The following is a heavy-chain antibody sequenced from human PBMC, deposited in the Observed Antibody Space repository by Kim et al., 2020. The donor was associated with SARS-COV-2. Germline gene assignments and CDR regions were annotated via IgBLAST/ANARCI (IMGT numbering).Heavy chain of an antibody. Sequence: TNYNPSLKSRVTISVDTSKNQFSLKLSSVTAADTAVYYCARGERIAAALNWGQGTLVTVSS. J-gene: IGHJ4*02. D-gene: IGHD6-13*01. CDR3: ARGERIAAALN. V-gene: IGHV4-34*01. CDR2: T.